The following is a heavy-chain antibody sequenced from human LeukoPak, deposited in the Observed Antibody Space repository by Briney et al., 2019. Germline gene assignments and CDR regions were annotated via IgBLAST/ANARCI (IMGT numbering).Heavy chain of an antibody. Sequence: GGSLRLSCAASGFAFSSYAMSWVRQAPGKGLEWVSAISGSGGSTYYADSVKGRFTISRDNSKNTLYLQMNSLRAEDTAVYYCAKNQLVTVYFDYWGQGTLVTVSS. CDR3: AKNQLVTVYFDY. D-gene: IGHD6-13*01. J-gene: IGHJ4*02. V-gene: IGHV3-23*01. CDR1: GFAFSSYA. CDR2: ISGSGGST.